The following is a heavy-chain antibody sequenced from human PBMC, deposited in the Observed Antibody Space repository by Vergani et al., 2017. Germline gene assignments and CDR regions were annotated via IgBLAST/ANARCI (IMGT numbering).Heavy chain of an antibody. CDR1: GFTFSSYA. Sequence: QVQLVESGGGVVQPGRSLRLSCAASGFTFSSYAMHWVRQAPGKGLEWVAVISYDGSNKYYADSVKGRFTISRDNSKITLYLQMNSLRAEDTAVYYCARGAVAGGARPTLGWYFDLWGRGTLVTVSS. D-gene: IGHD6-19*01. CDR3: ARGAVAGGARPTLGWYFDL. J-gene: IGHJ2*01. CDR2: ISYDGSNK. V-gene: IGHV3-30-3*01.